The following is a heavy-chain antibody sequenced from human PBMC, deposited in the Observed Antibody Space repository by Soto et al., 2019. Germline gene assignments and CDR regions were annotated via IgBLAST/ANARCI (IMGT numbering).Heavy chain of an antibody. D-gene: IGHD3-10*01. CDR3: VANYGSGSCPY. CDR1: GFTSNNAW. J-gene: IGHJ4*02. CDR2: VKSKTEGGTT. V-gene: IGHV3-15*01. Sequence: EVQLVESGGDLVKPGGSLRLSCAASGFTSNNAWMSWVRQAPGKGLEWVGRVKSKTEGGTTDYAAPVKGRFTMSRDDSEITLFLQMNSLKTEDTAVYYCVANYGSGSCPYWGQGTLVTVSS.